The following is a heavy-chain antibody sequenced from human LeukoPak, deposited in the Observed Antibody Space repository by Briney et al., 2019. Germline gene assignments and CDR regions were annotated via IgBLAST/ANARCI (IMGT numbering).Heavy chain of an antibody. CDR3: AKVRSDYYDILTGNYNPLFDY. V-gene: IGHV3-23*01. D-gene: IGHD3-9*01. CDR1: GFTFSSNA. J-gene: IGHJ4*02. CDR2: IRGSGGGT. Sequence: GGSLRLSCAASGFTFSSNAMSWVRQAPGKGLEWVSAIRGSGGGTYYADSVKGRFTVSRDNSKNTLYLQMNSLRAEDTAVYYCAKVRSDYYDILTGNYNPLFDYWGQGTLVTVSS.